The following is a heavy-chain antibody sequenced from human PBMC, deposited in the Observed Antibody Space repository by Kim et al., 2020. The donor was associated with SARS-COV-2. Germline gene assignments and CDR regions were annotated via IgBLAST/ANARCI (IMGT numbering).Heavy chain of an antibody. V-gene: IGHV4-39*01. CDR2: IYYSGNT. Sequence: SETLSLTCTVSGASIGSSSLYWGWIRQPPGKGLEWIGNIYYSGNTYYNPSLKSRVTISVDTSKNQFSLKLSPVTAADTAVYYCAMTGTSFLYYFAYWGQGTLVTVSS. D-gene: IGHD1-1*01. J-gene: IGHJ4*02. CDR1: GASIGSSSLY. CDR3: AMTGTSFLYYFAY.